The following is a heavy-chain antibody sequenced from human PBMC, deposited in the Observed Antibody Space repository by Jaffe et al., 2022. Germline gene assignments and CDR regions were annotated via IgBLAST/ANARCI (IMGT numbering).Heavy chain of an antibody. Sequence: QMQLVQSGPEVKKPGTSVKVSCKASGFTFTSSAMQWVRQARGQRLEWIGWIVVGSGNTNYAQKFQERVTITRDMSTSTAYMELSSLRSEDTAVYYCAAGEASNWRWWYFDLWGRGTLVTVSS. CDR2: IVVGSGNT. CDR1: GFTFTSSA. D-gene: IGHD1-1*01. CDR3: AAGEASNWRWWYFDL. V-gene: IGHV1-58*02. J-gene: IGHJ2*01.